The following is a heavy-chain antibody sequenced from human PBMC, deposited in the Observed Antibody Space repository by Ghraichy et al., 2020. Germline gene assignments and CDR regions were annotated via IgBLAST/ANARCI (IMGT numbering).Heavy chain of an antibody. J-gene: IGHJ4*02. CDR1: GGSISSGRYY. D-gene: IGHD3-10*01. V-gene: IGHV4-31*03. Sequence: SETLSLTCTVSGGSISSGRYYWSWIRQHPGKGLEWIGYISYSGSTYYNPSLQSRITISVDTSKNQFSLSLSSVTAADTAVYYCACGPYGSGKDWGQGTLVTVSS. CDR3: ACGPYGSGKD. CDR2: ISYSGST.